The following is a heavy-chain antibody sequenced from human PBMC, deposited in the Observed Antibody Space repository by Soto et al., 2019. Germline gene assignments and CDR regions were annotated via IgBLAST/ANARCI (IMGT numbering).Heavy chain of an antibody. CDR3: ARDRVYSSSVDWFDP. J-gene: IGHJ5*02. Sequence: SETLSLTCTVSGCSISIYYWSWIRQPPGKGLEWIGYIYYSGSTNYNPSLKSRVTISVDTSKNQFSLKLSSVTAADTAVYYCARDRVYSSSVDWFDPWGQGTLVTVSS. V-gene: IGHV4-59*01. D-gene: IGHD6-6*01. CDR1: GCSISIYY. CDR2: IYYSGST.